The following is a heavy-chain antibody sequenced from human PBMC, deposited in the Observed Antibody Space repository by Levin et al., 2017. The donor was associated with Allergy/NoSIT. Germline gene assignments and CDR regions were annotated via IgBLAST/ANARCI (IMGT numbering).Heavy chain of an antibody. J-gene: IGHJ5*02. D-gene: IGHD4-17*01. CDR2: IYHSGST. CDR3: ARQRYGDPWEFDP. CDR1: GGSISSGGYS. V-gene: IGHV4-30-2*01. Sequence: SETLSLTCAVSGGSISSGGYSWSWIRQPPGKGLEWIGYIYHSGSTYYNPSLKSRVTISVDRSKNQFSLKLSSVTAADTAVYYCARQRYGDPWEFDPWGQGTLVTVSS.